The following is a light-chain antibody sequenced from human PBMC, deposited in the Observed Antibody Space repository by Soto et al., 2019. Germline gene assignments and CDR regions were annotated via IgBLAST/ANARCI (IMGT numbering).Light chain of an antibody. CDR2: AAS. CDR3: QQYYSYLPLT. Sequence: AIRMTQSPSSFSASTGDRVTITCRASQGISSYLAWYQQKPGKAPKLLIYAASTLLSGVPSRFSGSGSGTDFTLTISCLQSEDFATYYCQQYYSYLPLTFGGGTKVDIK. J-gene: IGKJ4*01. CDR1: QGISSY. V-gene: IGKV1-8*01.